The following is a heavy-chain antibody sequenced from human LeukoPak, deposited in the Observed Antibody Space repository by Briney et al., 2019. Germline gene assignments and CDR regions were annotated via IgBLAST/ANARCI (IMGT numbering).Heavy chain of an antibody. CDR3: AKKLLGPTFGSNYFDY. V-gene: IGHV3-23*01. D-gene: IGHD1-26*01. CDR1: GFTFSSYE. Sequence: GGSLRLSCAASGFTFSSYEMNWVRQAPGKGLEWVSTISGSGGHTFYADSVKGRFTISRDDSKNTLYLQMNSLRAEDTAMYYCAKKLLGPTFGSNYFDYWGQGTLVTVSS. J-gene: IGHJ4*02. CDR2: ISGSGGHT.